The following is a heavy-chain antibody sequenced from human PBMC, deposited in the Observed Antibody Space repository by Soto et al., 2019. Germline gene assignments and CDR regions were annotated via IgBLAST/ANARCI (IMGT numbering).Heavy chain of an antibody. CDR3: ARVGVYYDFWSGYFNWFDP. D-gene: IGHD3-3*01. J-gene: IGHJ5*02. CDR1: GDSISSDY. CDR2: IYYSGTT. Sequence: PSETLSLTCTVSGDSISSDYWSWIRQPPGKGLEWIGYIYYSGTTTYNPSLKSRVTISVDTSKNQFSLKLSSVTAADTAVYYCARVGVYYDFWSGYFNWFDPWGQGTLVTVSS. V-gene: IGHV4-59*08.